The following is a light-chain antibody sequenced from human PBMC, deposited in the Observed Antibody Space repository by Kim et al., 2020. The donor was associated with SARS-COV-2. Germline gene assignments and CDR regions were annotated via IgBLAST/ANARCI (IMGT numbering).Light chain of an antibody. CDR1: YAKIGRKS. CDR2: DNN. J-gene: IGLJ3*02. Sequence: GQRVKISCPGSYAKIGRKSVNWYQQLPGTAPKLLIYDNNKRPSGIPDRFSGSKSGTSATLGITGLQTGDEADYNCGTWDSSLSAGVFGGGTKLTVL. CDR3: GTWDSSLSAGV. V-gene: IGLV1-51*01.